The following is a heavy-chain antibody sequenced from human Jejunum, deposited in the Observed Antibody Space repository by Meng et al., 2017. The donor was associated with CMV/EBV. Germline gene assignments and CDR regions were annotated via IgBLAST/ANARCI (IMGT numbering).Heavy chain of an antibody. J-gene: IGHJ5*02. CDR1: Y. V-gene: IGHV3-11*01. D-gene: IGHD3-3*01. CDR2: ICGSGGSI. CDR3: ARAGGTDHDFYSGYYHGWFDP. Sequence: YLGWIPQAPGRELECVSYICGSGGSIYYADSVKGLFTISRDNIKTSLFLQMDSLRAEDTAVYYCARAGGTDHDFYSGYYHGWFDPWGQGTLVTVSS.